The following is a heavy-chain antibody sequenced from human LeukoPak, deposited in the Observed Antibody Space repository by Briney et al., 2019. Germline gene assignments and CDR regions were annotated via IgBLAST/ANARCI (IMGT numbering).Heavy chain of an antibody. D-gene: IGHD3-22*01. CDR2: ISYDGSNK. CDR1: GFTFSTYG. J-gene: IGHJ3*02. Sequence: GGSLRLSCAASGFTFSTYGMHWVRQAPGKGLEWVAVISYDGSNKYYADSVKGRFTISRDNSKNTLYLQMNSLRPEDTAVYYCAKTDSSGYYQRGDAFDIWGQGTMVTVSS. CDR3: AKTDSSGYYQRGDAFDI. V-gene: IGHV3-30*18.